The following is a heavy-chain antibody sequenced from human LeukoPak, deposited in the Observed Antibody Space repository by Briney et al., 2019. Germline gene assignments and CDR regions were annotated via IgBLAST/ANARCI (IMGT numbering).Heavy chain of an antibody. D-gene: IGHD2-2*01. CDR1: GYTFTSYD. Sequence: ASVKVSCKASGYTFTSYDINWVRQATGQGLEWMGWMNPNSGNTGYAQKFQGRVTMTRNTSISTAYMELSSLRSGDTAVYYCARAGCSSTSCYVLGVWGQGTTVTVSS. J-gene: IGHJ6*02. V-gene: IGHV1-8*01. CDR3: ARAGCSSTSCYVLGV. CDR2: MNPNSGNT.